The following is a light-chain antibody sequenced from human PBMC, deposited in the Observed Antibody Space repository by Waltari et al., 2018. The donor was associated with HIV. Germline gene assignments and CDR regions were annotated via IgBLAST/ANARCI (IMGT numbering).Light chain of an antibody. CDR1: QNMLYSSNKKTY. CDR2: WAS. V-gene: IGKV4-1*01. J-gene: IGKJ1*01. Sequence: DIVITQSPDSLARSRVERATINCTSSQNMLYSSNKKTYLTWYQQKPGQPPKLLISWASTRESGVPDRFSGSGSGKDFTLSISDLQAADVAVYYCHTYHSNARKFGQGPKVEL. CDR3: HTYHSNARK.